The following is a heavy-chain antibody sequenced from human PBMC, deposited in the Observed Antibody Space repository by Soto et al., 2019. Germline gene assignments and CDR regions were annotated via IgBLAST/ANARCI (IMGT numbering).Heavy chain of an antibody. V-gene: IGHV3-23*01. J-gene: IGHJ4*02. D-gene: IGHD6-13*01. CDR1: GFTFNNYA. CDR2: ISGGGDTT. CDR3: AKGGASYTSCWYAN. Sequence: EVQLLESGGGLVQPGGSLRLSCAASGFTFNNYAMTWVRQAPGKGLEWVSAISGGGDTTSYADSVKGRFTVSRDGSKNTLYLQMSSLRAEDTALYYCAKGGASYTSCWYANWGQGILVTVSS.